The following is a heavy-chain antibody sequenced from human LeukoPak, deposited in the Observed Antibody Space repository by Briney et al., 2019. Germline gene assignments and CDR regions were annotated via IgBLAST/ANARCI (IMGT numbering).Heavy chain of an antibody. CDR2: IIPIFGTA. CDR3: ARAPERVVVVAATPYYGMAV. D-gene: IGHD2-15*01. J-gene: IGHJ6*02. Sequence: ASVKVSCKASGGTFSSYAISWVRQAPGQGLEWMGGIIPIFGTANYAQKFQGRVTITADESTSTAYMELSSLRSEDTAVYYCARAPERVVVVAATPYYGMAVWGQGTTVTVSS. V-gene: IGHV1-69*13. CDR1: GGTFSSYA.